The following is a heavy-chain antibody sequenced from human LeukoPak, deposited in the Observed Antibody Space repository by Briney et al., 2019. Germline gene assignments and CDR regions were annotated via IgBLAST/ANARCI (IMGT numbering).Heavy chain of an antibody. V-gene: IGHV1-2*02. Sequence: ASVKVSCKASGYTFTGYYMHWVRQAHGQGLEWMGWINPNSGGTNYAQRFQGRVTMTRDTSISTAYMELSRLRSDDTAVYYCARAYYDFWSGYYTALYYYYYMDVWGKGTTVTVSS. CDR1: GYTFTGYY. D-gene: IGHD3-3*01. CDR2: INPNSGGT. CDR3: ARAYYDFWSGYYTALYYYYYMDV. J-gene: IGHJ6*03.